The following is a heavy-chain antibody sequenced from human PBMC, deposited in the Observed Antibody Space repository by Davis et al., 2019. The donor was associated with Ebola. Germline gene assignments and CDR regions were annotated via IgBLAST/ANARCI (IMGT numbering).Heavy chain of an antibody. CDR2: TYYSSKWYN. V-gene: IGHV6-1*01. D-gene: IGHD1-20*01. Sequence: PSETLSLTCAISGDSVSVNSGGWNWIRQSPSRGLEWLGRTYYSSKWYNDYAVSVKSRITINPDTSKNQFSLQLNFVTPEDAAVYYCARYTWNDRRFDPWGQGTLVTVSS. CDR3: ARYTWNDRRFDP. J-gene: IGHJ5*02. CDR1: GDSVSVNSGG.